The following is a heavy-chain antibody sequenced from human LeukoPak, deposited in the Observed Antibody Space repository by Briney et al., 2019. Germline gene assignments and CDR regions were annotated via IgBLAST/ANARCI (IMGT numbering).Heavy chain of an antibody. V-gene: IGHV1-18*01. Sequence: ASVKVSCKTSGYSENFYGITWVRQVAGQGLEWMGWISAQHGQTEYAPNSQDRVTMTTDTYTNTAYMELRSLRSDDTAVYYCARVLYPTYYDYVWGSYKLTVFDYWGQGTLVTVSS. CDR3: ARVLYPTYYDYVWGSYKLTVFDY. CDR1: GYSENFYG. D-gene: IGHD3-16*01. CDR2: ISAQHGQT. J-gene: IGHJ4*02.